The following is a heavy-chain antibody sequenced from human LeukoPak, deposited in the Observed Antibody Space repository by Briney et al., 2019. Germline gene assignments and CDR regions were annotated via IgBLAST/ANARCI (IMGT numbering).Heavy chain of an antibody. J-gene: IGHJ4*02. Sequence: GGSLRLSCAASGFVFSSYAMNWVRQAPGKGLEWVSVIDASGSNIESADSVKGRFTISRDNSKNTLYLQMSSLRPDDTAVYYCAKGGAQQAVYYFDYWGQGTLVTVSS. CDR3: AKGGAQQAVYYFDY. V-gene: IGHV3-23*05. CDR1: GFVFSSYA. CDR2: IDASGSNI. D-gene: IGHD6-19*01.